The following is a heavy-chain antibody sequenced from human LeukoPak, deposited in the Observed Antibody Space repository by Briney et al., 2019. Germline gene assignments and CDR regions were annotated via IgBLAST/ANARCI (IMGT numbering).Heavy chain of an antibody. CDR3: AVGYCSSTSCYSPMDV. J-gene: IGHJ6*02. V-gene: IGHV3-64*01. Sequence: GGSLRLSCAASGSTFSIYAMHWVRQAPGKGLEYVSAISSNGGSTYYANSVKGRFTISRDNSKNTLYLQMGSLRAEDMAVYYCAVGYCSSTSCYSPMDVWGQGTTVTVSS. D-gene: IGHD2-2*01. CDR2: ISSNGGST. CDR1: GSTFSIYA.